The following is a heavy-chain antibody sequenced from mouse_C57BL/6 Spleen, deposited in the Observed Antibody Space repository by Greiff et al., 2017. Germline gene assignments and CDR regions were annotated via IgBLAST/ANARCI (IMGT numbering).Heavy chain of an antibody. Sequence: QVHVKQSGAELVKPGASVKISCKASGYAFSSYWMNWVKQRPGKGLEWIGQIYPGDGDTNYNGKFKGKATLTADKSSSTAYMQLSSLTSEDSAVYFCAREGTGNAMDYWGQGTSVTVSS. CDR2: IYPGDGDT. D-gene: IGHD4-1*01. CDR3: AREGTGNAMDY. J-gene: IGHJ4*01. CDR1: GYAFSSYW. V-gene: IGHV1-80*01.